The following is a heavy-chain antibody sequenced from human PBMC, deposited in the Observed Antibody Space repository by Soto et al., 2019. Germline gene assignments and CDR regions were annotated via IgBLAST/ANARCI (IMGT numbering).Heavy chain of an antibody. Sequence: PGGSLRLSCAASGFTFSSYGMHWVRQAPGKGLEWVAVISYDGSNKYYADSVKGRFTISRDNSKNTLYLQMNSLRAEDPAVYYCAKDASVLLGFGEFFYYFDYGAQGPLAPVSS. CDR2: ISYDGSNK. J-gene: IGHJ4*02. D-gene: IGHD3-10*01. CDR1: GFTFSSYG. CDR3: AKDASVLLGFGEFFYYFDY. V-gene: IGHV3-30*18.